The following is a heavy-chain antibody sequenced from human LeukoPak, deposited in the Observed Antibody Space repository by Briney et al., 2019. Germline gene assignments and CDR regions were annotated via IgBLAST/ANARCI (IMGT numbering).Heavy chain of an antibody. D-gene: IGHD1-1*01. CDR3: ARSRTGTVDY. V-gene: IGHV3-21*01. CDR1: GFTFSSYS. Sequence: PGRSLRLPCAASGFTFSSYSMNWVRQAPGKGLEWVSSISSSSSYIYYADSVKGRFTISRDNAKNSLYLQMNSLRAEDTAVYYCARSRTGTVDYWGQGTLVTVSS. J-gene: IGHJ4*02. CDR2: ISSSSSYI.